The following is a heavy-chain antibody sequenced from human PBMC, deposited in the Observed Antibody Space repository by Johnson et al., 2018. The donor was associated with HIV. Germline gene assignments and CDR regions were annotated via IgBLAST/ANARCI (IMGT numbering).Heavy chain of an antibody. CDR2: IRYDGSNK. D-gene: IGHD6-19*01. CDR1: GFNVSSNY. Sequence: QVQLVESGGGLIQPGGSLRLSCAASGFNVSSNYMNWVRQAPGKGLEWVAFIRYDGSNKYYADSVKGRFTISRDNSKHTLYLQMNSLRAEDTAVYYCAKDLSPYSSGWYDAFDIRGQGTMVTVSS. J-gene: IGHJ3*02. CDR3: AKDLSPYSSGWYDAFDI. V-gene: IGHV3-30*02.